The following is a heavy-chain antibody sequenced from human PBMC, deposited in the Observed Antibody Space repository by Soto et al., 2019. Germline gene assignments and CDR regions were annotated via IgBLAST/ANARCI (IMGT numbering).Heavy chain of an antibody. CDR1: GDSVSSNSAA. CDR2: TYYRSKWYN. Sequence: SQTLSLTCAISGDSVSSNSAAWNWVRQSPSRGLEWLGRTYYRSKWYNDYAVSVKSRITINPDTSKNQFSLRLTSVTAADTAVYYCARLGNEYDSGPLFYFKFWGPGTLVTVSS. D-gene: IGHD3-10*01. CDR3: ARLGNEYDSGPLFYFKF. J-gene: IGHJ4*02. V-gene: IGHV6-1*01.